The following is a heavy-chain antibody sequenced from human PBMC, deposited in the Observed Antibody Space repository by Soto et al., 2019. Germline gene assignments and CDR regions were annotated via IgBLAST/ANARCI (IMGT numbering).Heavy chain of an antibody. D-gene: IGHD2-21*02. CDR3: ASHNSCGGDCYYYYGMDV. CDR1: VYSFTSYW. J-gene: IGHJ6*02. Sequence: PGESLKISCKGSVYSFTSYWISWVRQMPGKGLEWMGRIDPSDSYTNYSPSFQGHVTISADKSISTAYLQWSSLKASDTAMYYCASHNSCGGDCYYYYGMDVWGQGTTVTVSS. CDR2: IDPSDSYT. V-gene: IGHV5-10-1*01.